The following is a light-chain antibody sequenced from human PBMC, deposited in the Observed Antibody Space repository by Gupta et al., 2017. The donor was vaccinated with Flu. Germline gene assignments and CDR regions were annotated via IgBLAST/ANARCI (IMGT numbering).Light chain of an antibody. V-gene: IGLV4-69*01. CDR2: LNSDGSH. CDR1: SGHSSYA. J-gene: IGLJ3*02. Sequence: QLVLTQSPSASAPLGASVKLTCTLSSGHSSYAIAWHQQQPEKGPRYLMKLNSDGSHNKGDGIPDRFSVSSSGAERYLTISSLQSEDEADYFCQTWGTGIRVFGGGTKLTVL. CDR3: QTWGTGIRV.